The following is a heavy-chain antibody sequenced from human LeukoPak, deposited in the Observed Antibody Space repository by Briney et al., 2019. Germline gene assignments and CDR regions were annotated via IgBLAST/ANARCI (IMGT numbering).Heavy chain of an antibody. D-gene: IGHD6-13*01. CDR1: GGSISSGGYY. Sequence: SQTLSLTCTVSGGSISSGGYYWSWIRQPPGKGLEWFGYIYHSGSTYNNPSLKIRVAISVDTSKNQFSLKLSSVTDADTAVYYWARDSHYSSSWFERGIEGPLFDYWGQGTLVTVSS. V-gene: IGHV4-30-2*01. J-gene: IGHJ4*02. CDR2: IYHSGST. CDR3: ARDSHYSSSWFERGIEGPLFDY.